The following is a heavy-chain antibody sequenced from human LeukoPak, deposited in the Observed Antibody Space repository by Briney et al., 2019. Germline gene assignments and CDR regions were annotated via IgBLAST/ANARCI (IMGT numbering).Heavy chain of an antibody. CDR3: ARRGGYCTNGVCYGGWNNWFDP. CDR2: IKQDGSGK. J-gene: IGHJ5*02. D-gene: IGHD2-8*01. Sequence: GGSLRLSCAASGFTFSSYWMSWVRQAPGKGLEWVANIKQDGSGKYYVDSVKGRFTISRDNAKNSLYLQMNSLSAEDTALYYCARRGGYCTNGVCYGGWNNWFDPWGQGTLVTVSS. V-gene: IGHV3-7*01. CDR1: GFTFSSYW.